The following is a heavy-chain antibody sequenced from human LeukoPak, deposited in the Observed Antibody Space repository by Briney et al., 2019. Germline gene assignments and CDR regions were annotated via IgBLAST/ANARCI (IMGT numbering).Heavy chain of an antibody. J-gene: IGHJ4*02. V-gene: IGHV1-69*13. CDR2: IVSFFGSA. CDR3: ARELSGEVDYFDY. CDR1: GGTLTNYV. Sequence: SVKVSCKASGGTLTNYVISXVRQXPGQGXEWMGGIVSFFGSARYAEKFQGRVTILVDESSSTVSMELSNLRSEDTAVYYCARELSGEVDYFDYWGQGTLVTVSS. D-gene: IGHD2-15*01.